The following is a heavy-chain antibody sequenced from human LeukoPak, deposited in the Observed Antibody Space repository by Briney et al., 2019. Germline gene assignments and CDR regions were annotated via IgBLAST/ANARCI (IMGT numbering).Heavy chain of an antibody. V-gene: IGHV4-59*01. CDR3: ASGYSSSWNVY. CDR1: GGSISSYY. CDR2: IYNSGST. J-gene: IGHJ4*02. D-gene: IGHD6-13*01. Sequence: KPSETLSLTCTVSGGSISSYYWSWIRQPPGKGLEWIGYIYNSGSTNYNPSLKSRVTISVDTSKNQFSLKLSSVTAADTAVYYCASGYSSSWNVYWGQGTLSPSPQ.